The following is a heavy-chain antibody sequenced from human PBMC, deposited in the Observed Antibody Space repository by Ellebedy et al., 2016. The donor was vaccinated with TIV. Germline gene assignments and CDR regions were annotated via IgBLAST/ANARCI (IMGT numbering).Heavy chain of an antibody. J-gene: IGHJ4*02. CDR2: ISGSGGST. V-gene: IGHV3-23*01. CDR3: AKADLVVVVAAIDY. D-gene: IGHD2-15*01. CDR1: GFTFSSYA. Sequence: GESLKISCAASGFTFSSYAMSWVRQAPGKGLEWVSAISGSGGSTYYADSVKGRFTISKDNSKNTLYLQMNSLRAEDTALYYCAKADLVVVVAAIDYWGQGILVTVSS.